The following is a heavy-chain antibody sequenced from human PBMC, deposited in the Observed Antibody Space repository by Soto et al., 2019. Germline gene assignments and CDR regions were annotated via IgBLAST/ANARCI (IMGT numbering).Heavy chain of an antibody. Sequence: PSETLSLTCTVSGGSISSYYWSWIRQPPGKGLEWIGYIYYSGSTNYNPSLKSRVTISVDTSKNQFSLKLSSVTAADTAVYYCARAGSSGWWYYFDYWGQGTLVTVSS. CDR3: ARAGSSGWWYYFDY. CDR1: GGSISSYY. V-gene: IGHV4-59*08. J-gene: IGHJ4*02. CDR2: IYYSGST. D-gene: IGHD6-19*01.